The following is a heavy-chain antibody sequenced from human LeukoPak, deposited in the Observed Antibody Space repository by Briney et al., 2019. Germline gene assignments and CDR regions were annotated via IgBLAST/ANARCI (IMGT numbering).Heavy chain of an antibody. CDR3: AKGTTYYDILTGYGYPYYFDR. V-gene: IGHV3-23*01. D-gene: IGHD3-9*01. CDR1: GFAFSKYA. CDR2: ISGSGGSK. J-gene: IGHJ4*02. Sequence: AGGSLRLSCAASGFAFSKYAMSWVRQAPGKGLEWVSAISGSGGSKYYADSVKGRFTISRDNSKNTLYVQMNSLRAEDTATYYCAKGTTYYDILTGYGYPYYFDRWGQGTLVTVSS.